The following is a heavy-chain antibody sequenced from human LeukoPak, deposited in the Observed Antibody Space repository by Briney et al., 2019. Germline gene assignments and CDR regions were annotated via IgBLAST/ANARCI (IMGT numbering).Heavy chain of an antibody. CDR1: GFTFDDYA. CDR3: ASGDSFQLPLFDY. J-gene: IGHJ4*02. D-gene: IGHD6-13*01. Sequence: GGSLRLSCAASGFTFDDYAMHWVRQAPGKGLEWVSGISWNSGSIGYADSVKGRFTISRDNAKNSLYLQMNSLRAEDTALYYCASGDSFQLPLFDYWGQGTLVTVSS. V-gene: IGHV3-9*01. CDR2: ISWNSGSI.